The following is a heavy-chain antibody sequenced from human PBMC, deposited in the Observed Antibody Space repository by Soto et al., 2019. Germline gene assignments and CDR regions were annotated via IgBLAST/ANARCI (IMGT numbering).Heavy chain of an antibody. CDR3: ARGAGPVVPAAMIRYYYYYGMDV. D-gene: IGHD2-2*01. CDR2: IYPGDSDT. V-gene: IGHV5-51*01. Sequence: GESLKISCKGSGYSFTSYWIGWVRQMPGKGLEWMGIIYPGDSDTRYSPSFQGQVTISADKSISTAYLQWSSLKASDTAMYYCARGAGPVVPAAMIRYYYYYGMDVWGQGTTLTVSS. J-gene: IGHJ6*02. CDR1: GYSFTSYW.